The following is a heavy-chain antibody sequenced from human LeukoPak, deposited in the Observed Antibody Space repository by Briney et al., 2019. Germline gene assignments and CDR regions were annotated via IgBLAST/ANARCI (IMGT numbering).Heavy chain of an antibody. V-gene: IGHV4-34*01. CDR3: AGAPREVRGVIIVYYYYYGMDV. J-gene: IGHJ6*02. D-gene: IGHD3-10*01. Sequence: SETLSLTCAVYGGSFSGYYWSWIRQPSGKGLEWIGEINHSGSTNYNLSLKSRVTISVDTSKNQFSLKLSSVTAADTAVYYCAGAPREVRGVIIVYYYYYGMDVWGQGTTVTVSS. CDR2: INHSGST. CDR1: GGSFSGYY.